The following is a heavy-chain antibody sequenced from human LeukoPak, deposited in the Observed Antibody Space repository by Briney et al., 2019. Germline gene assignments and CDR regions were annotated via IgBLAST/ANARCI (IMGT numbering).Heavy chain of an antibody. V-gene: IGHV4-4*07. CDR1: GGSISGYY. D-gene: IGHD1-1*01. J-gene: IGHJ5*02. CDR3: ARGNPVATTGTKGGWFDP. CDR2: VYTSGST. Sequence: PSETLSLTCSVSGGSISGYYWTWIRQPAGKGLEWIGRVYTSGSTHYNPSLKTRLTMSVDTSKNQFSLKLSSVTAADTALYYCARGNPVATTGTKGGWFDPWGQGTLVTVSS.